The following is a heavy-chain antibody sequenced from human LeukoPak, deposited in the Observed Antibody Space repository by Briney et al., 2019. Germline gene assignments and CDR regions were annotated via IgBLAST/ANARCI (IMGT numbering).Heavy chain of an antibody. Sequence: SVKVSCKASGGTFSSYAISWVRQAPGQGLEWMGGIIPIFGTANYAQKFQGRVTMSRNTSISTAYMELGSLRSEDTAVYYCARVPRRGERFDPWGQGTLVTVSS. J-gene: IGHJ5*02. CDR3: ARVPRRGERFDP. D-gene: IGHD3-10*01. V-gene: IGHV1-69*05. CDR2: IIPIFGTA. CDR1: GGTFSSYA.